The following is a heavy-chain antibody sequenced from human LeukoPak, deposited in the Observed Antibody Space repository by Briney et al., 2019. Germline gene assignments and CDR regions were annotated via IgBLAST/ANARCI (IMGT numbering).Heavy chain of an antibody. J-gene: IGHJ4*02. Sequence: VASVKVSCKASGYTFTRYGISWVRQAPGQGLEGMGWISANNGDTNSAQKFQGRVTMTTDTSTSTAYMELRSLRSDDTAVYYCARDFFHGHCAGLSCFLLDYWGQGSLVTVSS. CDR3: ARDFFHGHCAGLSCFLLDY. CDR2: ISANNGDT. CDR1: GYTFTRYG. D-gene: IGHD2-15*01. V-gene: IGHV1-18*01.